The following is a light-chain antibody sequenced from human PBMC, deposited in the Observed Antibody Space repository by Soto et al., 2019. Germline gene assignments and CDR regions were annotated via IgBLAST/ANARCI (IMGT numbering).Light chain of an antibody. CDR1: SSDVGGYNY. CDR3: SSPKV. CDR2: EVS. V-gene: IGLV2-8*01. Sequence: QYVLTQPPSASGSPGQSVTISCTGTSSDVGGYNYVSWYQQHPGKAPKLMIYEVSKRPSGVPDRFSGSKSGNTASLTVSGLQAEDEADYYCSSPKVFGNGTKVTVL. J-gene: IGLJ1*01.